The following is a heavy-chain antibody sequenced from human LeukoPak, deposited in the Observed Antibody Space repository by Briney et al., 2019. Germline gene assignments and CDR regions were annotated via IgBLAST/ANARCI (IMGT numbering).Heavy chain of an antibody. CDR1: GYSFTSYW. J-gene: IGHJ4*02. CDR3: ARTYGSGSYFRSYYFDY. D-gene: IGHD3-10*01. Sequence: GESLKISCKGSGYSFTSYWIGWVRQMPGKGLEWMVIIYPGDSDTRYSPSFQGQVTISADKSISTAYLQWSSLKASDTAMYYCARTYGSGSYFRSYYFDYWGQGTLVTVSS. CDR2: IYPGDSDT. V-gene: IGHV5-51*01.